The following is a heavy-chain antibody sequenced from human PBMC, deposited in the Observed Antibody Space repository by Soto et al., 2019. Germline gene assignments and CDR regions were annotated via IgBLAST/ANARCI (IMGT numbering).Heavy chain of an antibody. CDR1: GFTFDNCG. CDR3: VQGRYPTMATPLDH. CDR2: ISWDSGTI. V-gene: IGHV3-9*01. D-gene: IGHD1-1*01. J-gene: IGHJ5*02. Sequence: PGGSLRLSCAASGFTFDNCGMHWVRQAPGKGLEWVSGISWDSGTIGYADSVKGRFTISRDDAKNSLYLQMNSLRREDTALYYCVQGRYPTMATPLDHWGQGTPVTVSS.